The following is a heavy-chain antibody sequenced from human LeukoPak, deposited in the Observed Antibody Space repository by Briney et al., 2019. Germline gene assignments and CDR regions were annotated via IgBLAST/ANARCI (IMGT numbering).Heavy chain of an antibody. D-gene: IGHD7-27*01. CDR2: ISGSGGNT. V-gene: IGHV3-23*01. Sequence: PGGSLRLSCAASGFSFNNYAMSWFRQVPGKGLEWVSEISGSGGNTDYADSVKGRFTISRDNSRDTLYLQMNSLRADDTAIYYCANKWGSAFDYWGQGTLVTVSS. CDR1: GFSFNNYA. CDR3: ANKWGSAFDY. J-gene: IGHJ4*02.